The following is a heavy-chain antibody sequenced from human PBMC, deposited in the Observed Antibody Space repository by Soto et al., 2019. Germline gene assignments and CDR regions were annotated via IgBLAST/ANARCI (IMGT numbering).Heavy chain of an antibody. CDR2: ISYDGSNK. V-gene: IGHV3-30*18. CDR1: GFTFISYG. J-gene: IGHJ4*02. Sequence: GRSMRLSYAASGFTFISYGMHLVSQAPGKGLEWVAVISYDGSNKYYADSVKGRFTISRDNSKNTLYLQMNSLRAEDTAVYYCAKNHFPDCSGGSCYSGDFDYWGQGTLVTVSS. D-gene: IGHD2-15*01. CDR3: AKNHFPDCSGGSCYSGDFDY.